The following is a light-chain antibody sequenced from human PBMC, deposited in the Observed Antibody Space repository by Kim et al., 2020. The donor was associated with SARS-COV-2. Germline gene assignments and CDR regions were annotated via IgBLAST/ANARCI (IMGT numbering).Light chain of an antibody. V-gene: IGLV3-19*01. J-gene: IGLJ2*01. CDR1: SLRSYY. Sequence: SSELTQDPAVSVALGQTVRITCQGDSLRSYYASWYQQKPGQAPVLVIYGKNNRPSGIPDRFSGSISGNTASLTLPGALAVDEAVYYFNSRSSSCNHFFFG. CDR2: GKN. CDR3: NSRSSSCNHFF.